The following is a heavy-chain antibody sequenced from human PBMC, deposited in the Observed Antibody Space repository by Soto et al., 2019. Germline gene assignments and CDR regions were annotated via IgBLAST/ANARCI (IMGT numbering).Heavy chain of an antibody. V-gene: IGHV3-15*07. CDR3: TTFRYYYFDTNGNNWYDP. J-gene: IGHJ5*02. D-gene: IGHD3-9*01. CDR1: GFTFSNAR. Sequence: ELQLVESGGGFVTPGESLRLSCAASGFTFSNARMSWVRQAPGKGLEWVGRIKTVPEGETTDYAAPVKGRFTISRDDSKDMLYLQMNSQQTDDTAVYYCTTFRYYYFDTNGNNWYDPWGQGTLVTVSS. CDR2: IKTVPEGETT.